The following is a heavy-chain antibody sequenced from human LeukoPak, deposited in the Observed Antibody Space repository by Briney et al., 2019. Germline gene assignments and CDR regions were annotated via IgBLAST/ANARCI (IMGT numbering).Heavy chain of an antibody. CDR2: IWYDGSNK. Sequence: QPGRSLRLSCAASGFTFSSYGMHWVRQAPGKGLEWVAVIWYDGSNKYYADSVKGRFTISRDNPKNTLYLQMNSLRAEDTAVYYCARGPYSSSSWYYYAMDAWGKGTTVTVSS. J-gene: IGHJ6*04. CDR3: ARGPYSSSSWYYYAMDA. CDR1: GFTFSSYG. V-gene: IGHV3-33*01. D-gene: IGHD6-13*01.